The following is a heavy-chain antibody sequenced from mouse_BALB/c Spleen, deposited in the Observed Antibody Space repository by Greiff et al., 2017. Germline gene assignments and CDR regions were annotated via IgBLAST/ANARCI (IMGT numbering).Heavy chain of an antibody. D-gene: IGHD1-1*01. V-gene: IGHV5-6-3*01. J-gene: IGHJ4*01. CDR2: INSNGGST. CDR1: GFTFSSYG. CDR3: ARDLYYGSAMDY. Sequence: EVQGVESGGGLVQPGGSLKLSCAASGFTFSSYGMSWVRQTPDKRLELVATINSNGGSTYYPDSVKGRFTISRDNAKNTLYLQMSSLKSEDTAMYYCARDLYYGSAMDYWGQGTSVTVSS.